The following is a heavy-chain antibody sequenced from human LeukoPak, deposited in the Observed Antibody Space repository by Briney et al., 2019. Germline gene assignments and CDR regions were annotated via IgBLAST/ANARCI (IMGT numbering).Heavy chain of an antibody. V-gene: IGHV3-23*01. CDR3: AKVGIWGSSGWYVDY. Sequence: GGSLRLSCAASGLTFSSYAMSWVRQAPGKGLEWVSTISSSAGSTYYADSVKGRFTISRDNSKNTLYLQMNSLRAEDTAIYYCAKVGIWGSSGWYVDYWGQGTLVTVSS. D-gene: IGHD6-19*01. J-gene: IGHJ4*02. CDR2: ISSSAGST. CDR1: GLTFSSYA.